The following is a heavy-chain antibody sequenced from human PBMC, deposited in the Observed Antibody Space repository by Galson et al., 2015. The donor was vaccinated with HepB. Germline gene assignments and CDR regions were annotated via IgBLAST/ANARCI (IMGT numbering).Heavy chain of an antibody. J-gene: IGHJ5*02. CDR2: IIPIFGTA. V-gene: IGHV1-69*13. Sequence: SVKVSCKASGGTFSSYAISWVRQAPGQGLEWMGEIIPIFGTANYAQKFQGRVTITADESTSTAYMGLSSLRSEDTAVYYCARERGLSGYYTPGWFDPWGQGTLVTVSS. CDR1: GGTFSSYA. D-gene: IGHD3-3*01. CDR3: ARERGLSGYYTPGWFDP.